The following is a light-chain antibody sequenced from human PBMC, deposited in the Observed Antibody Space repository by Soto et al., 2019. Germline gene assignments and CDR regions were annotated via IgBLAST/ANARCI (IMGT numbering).Light chain of an antibody. CDR2: VAS. V-gene: IGKV1-39*01. CDR3: HQTYANPWT. J-gene: IGKJ1*01. CDR1: QSIGVF. Sequence: DIQMTQSPPSLSASVGDRVTITCRASQSIGVFVNWYQVRPGRAPKLLIHVASSLQTGAPSRFSGSGSGTDFTLTISSLQPEDFATYYCHQTYANPWTFGQGTKVEIK.